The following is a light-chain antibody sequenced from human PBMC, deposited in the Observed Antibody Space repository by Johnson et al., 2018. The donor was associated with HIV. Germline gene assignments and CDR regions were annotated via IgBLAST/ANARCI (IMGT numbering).Light chain of an antibody. Sequence: QSVLTQPPSVSAAPGQKVTISCSGSSSNIGNNYVSWYQQLPGTAPKLLIYENTKRPSGIPDRFSGSKSGTSATVGITGLQTGDEGDYYCGTWDRSLSAGGVFGTGTKVTVL. CDR2: ENT. J-gene: IGLJ1*01. CDR1: SSNIGNNY. V-gene: IGLV1-51*02. CDR3: GTWDRSLSAGGV.